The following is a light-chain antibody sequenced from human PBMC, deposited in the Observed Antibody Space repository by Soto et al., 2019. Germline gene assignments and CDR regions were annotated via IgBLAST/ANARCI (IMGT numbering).Light chain of an antibody. J-gene: IGKJ4*01. V-gene: IGKV1-5*01. Sequence: DIQMTQSPATLSASVGDSVTITCRASQRISSWLAWYQQNPGKATELLIYDASSLESGVHSRFSGSGSGTEFTLTIRSVQPDYFATYYCHQYNTIGLTVGGGTKVEIK. CDR1: QRISSW. CDR2: DAS. CDR3: HQYNTIGLT.